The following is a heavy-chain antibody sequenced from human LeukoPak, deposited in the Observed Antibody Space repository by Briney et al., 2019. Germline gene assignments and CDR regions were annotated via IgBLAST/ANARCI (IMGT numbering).Heavy chain of an antibody. CDR2: IYYSGST. D-gene: IGHD2-8*01. CDR1: GSSISSYY. V-gene: IGHV4-59*08. J-gene: IGHJ3*02. Sequence: SEPLSLTCSVPGSSISSYYWSCIRQPAGKGPAFIGYIYYSGSTNYNPSLKSRVTISVDTSKNQFSLKLSSVTAADTAVYYCARRNIVLSDAFDIWGQGTMVTVSS. CDR3: ARRNIVLSDAFDI.